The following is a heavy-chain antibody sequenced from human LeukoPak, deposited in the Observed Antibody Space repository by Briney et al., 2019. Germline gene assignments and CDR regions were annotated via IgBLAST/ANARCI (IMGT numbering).Heavy chain of an antibody. CDR2: IYYSGST. V-gene: IGHV4-59*01. CDR3: ARDYLGSYYYMDV. J-gene: IGHJ6*03. D-gene: IGHD3-16*01. Sequence: SETLSLTCTVSGGSISSSFWSWIRQPPGKGLGWIGYIYYSGSTNYNPSLKSRVTISVETSKNQFSLKLSSVTAADTAVYYCARDYLGSYYYMDVWGKGTTVTVSS. CDR1: GGSISSSF.